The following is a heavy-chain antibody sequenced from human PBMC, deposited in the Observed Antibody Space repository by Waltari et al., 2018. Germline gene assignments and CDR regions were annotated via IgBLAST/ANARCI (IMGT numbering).Heavy chain of an antibody. J-gene: IGHJ4*02. D-gene: IGHD6-19*01. CDR3: ARSLTGGWYDNFDY. CDR2: ISSSSSTR. V-gene: IGHV3-48*01. Sequence: EVQLVESGGGLVQPGGSLRLSCAASGFTFSSYSMNWVRQAPGKGLEWVSYISSSSSTRYYADSVKGRFTISRDNAKNSLYLQMNSLRAEDTAVYYCARSLTGGWYDNFDYWGQGTLVTVSS. CDR1: GFTFSSYS.